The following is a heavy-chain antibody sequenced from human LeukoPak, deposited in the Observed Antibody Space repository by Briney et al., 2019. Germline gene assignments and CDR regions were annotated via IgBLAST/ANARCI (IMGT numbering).Heavy chain of an antibody. Sequence: SETLSLTCAVYGGSFSVYHWSWIRHPPGKGREWFGEINHSGGTIYNPSLKSVVAISVDTSKNQFSRRLRSVTAADTALYYCARGSEIAAAGTGFYFDYWGQGTLVTVSS. CDR3: ARGSEIAAAGTGFYFDY. J-gene: IGHJ4*02. V-gene: IGHV4-34*01. D-gene: IGHD6-13*01. CDR2: INHSGGT. CDR1: GGSFSVYH.